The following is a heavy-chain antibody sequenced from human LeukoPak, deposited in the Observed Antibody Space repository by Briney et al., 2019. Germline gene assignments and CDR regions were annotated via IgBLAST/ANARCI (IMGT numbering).Heavy chain of an antibody. CDR1: GFTFDDYG. CDR2: INWNGGST. V-gene: IGHV3-20*04. Sequence: GGSLRLSCAASGFTFDDYGMSWVRQAPGKGLEWVSGINWNGGSTGYADSVKGRFTISRDNAKNSLYLQMNSLRAEDMALYYCARVLEEKAVAGHYYGMDVWGQGTTVTVSS. CDR3: ARVLEEKAVAGHYYGMDV. D-gene: IGHD6-19*01. J-gene: IGHJ6*02.